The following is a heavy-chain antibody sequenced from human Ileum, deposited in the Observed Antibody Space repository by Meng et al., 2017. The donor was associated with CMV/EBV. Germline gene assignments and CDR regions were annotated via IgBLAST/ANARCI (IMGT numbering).Heavy chain of an antibody. CDR3: AAGYSSDFQH. V-gene: IGHV4-61*02. CDR1: GGSISSGSYY. CDR2: IYTSGTT. J-gene: IGHJ1*01. Sequence: QVQLQESGPGLVNPSQTLSLTCTVSGGSISSGSYYWSWIRQPAGKGLEWIGRIYTSGTTNYNPSLKSRVTISVDTSKNQFSLKLSSVTAADTAVYYCAAGYSSDFQHWGQGTLVTVSS. D-gene: IGHD1-1*01.